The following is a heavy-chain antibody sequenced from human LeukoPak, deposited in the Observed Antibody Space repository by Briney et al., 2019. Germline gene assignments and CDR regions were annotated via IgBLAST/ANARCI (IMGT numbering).Heavy chain of an antibody. CDR1: GFTFSSYA. CDR3: ARELDRTFDY. V-gene: IGHV3-30-3*01. CDR2: ISYDGSNK. D-gene: IGHD2-2*03. J-gene: IGHJ4*02. Sequence: PGGSLRLSCAASGFTFSSYAMHWVRQAPGKGLEWVAVISYDGSNKYYADSVKGRFTISRDNSKNTLYLQMNSLRAEDTAVYYCARELDRTFDYWGQGTLVTVSS.